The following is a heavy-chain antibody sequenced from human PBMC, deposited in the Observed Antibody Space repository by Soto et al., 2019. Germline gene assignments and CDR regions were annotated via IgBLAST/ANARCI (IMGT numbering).Heavy chain of an antibody. Sequence: SETLSLTCTVSGGSISSGGYYWSWIRQHPGKGLEWIGYIYYSGSTYYNPSLKSRVTISVDTSKNQFSLKLSSVTAADTAVYYCARAGLRGVIINWFDPWGQGTLVTVSS. CDR3: ARAGLRGVIINWFDP. CDR1: GGSISSGGYY. D-gene: IGHD3-10*01. CDR2: IYYSGST. V-gene: IGHV4-31*03. J-gene: IGHJ5*02.